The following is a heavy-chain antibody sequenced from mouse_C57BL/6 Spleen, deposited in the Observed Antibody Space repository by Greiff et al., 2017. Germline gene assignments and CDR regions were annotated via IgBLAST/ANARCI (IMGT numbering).Heavy chain of an antibody. CDR3: ARYGGLQRAMDY. CDR1: GFAFSSSG. D-gene: IGHD2-2*01. Sequence: QVKLKASGPELVQPGASVKISCKASGFAFSSSGMNWVKQRPGTGLEWIGRIYPGDGDTNYNGPFKGKATLTADKSYSTAYMQLSSLTSEDSAVCFCARYGGLQRAMDYWGQGTSVTVSS. V-gene: IGHV1-82*01. J-gene: IGHJ4*01. CDR2: IYPGDGDT.